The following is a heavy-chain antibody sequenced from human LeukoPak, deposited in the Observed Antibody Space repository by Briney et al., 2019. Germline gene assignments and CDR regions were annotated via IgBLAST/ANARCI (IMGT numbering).Heavy chain of an antibody. CDR1: GFTFSSYW. J-gene: IGHJ3*02. Sequence: PGGSLRLSCAASGFTFSSYWMRWVRQAPGKGLEWVANIKQDGSEKNYVDSVKGRFTISRDNAKNSLYLQMNSLRAEDTAVYYCARDFGDVAFDIWGQGTMVTVSS. CDR2: IKQDGSEK. V-gene: IGHV3-7*01. D-gene: IGHD4-17*01. CDR3: ARDFGDVAFDI.